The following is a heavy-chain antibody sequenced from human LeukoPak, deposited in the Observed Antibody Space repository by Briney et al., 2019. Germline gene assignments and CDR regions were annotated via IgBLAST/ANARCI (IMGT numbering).Heavy chain of an antibody. CDR3: ARSSGRWLFYT. D-gene: IGHD5-12*01. J-gene: IGHJ5*02. V-gene: IGHV4-31*03. Sequence: SQTLSLTCTVSGGSISSGGYYWSWIRQHPGKGLEWIGYIYFSGTTYYNPSLDSRVTISIDTSENQFSLKLSSVTAADTAVYYCARSSGRWLFYTWGQGTLVTASP. CDR1: GGSISSGGYY. CDR2: IYFSGTT.